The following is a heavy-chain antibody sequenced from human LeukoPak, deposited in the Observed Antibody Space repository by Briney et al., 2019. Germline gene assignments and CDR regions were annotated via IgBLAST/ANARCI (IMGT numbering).Heavy chain of an antibody. V-gene: IGHV4-4*07. D-gene: IGHD2-15*01. Sequence: SETLSLTCTVSGGSISSHYWSWIRQPAGKGLEWVGRIYTSRSTNYNPSLKSRVTMSVDTSKNQFSLKLSSVTAADTAVYYCARAFLVGYSPEEYFFDYWGQGNLVTVSS. J-gene: IGHJ4*02. CDR2: IYTSRST. CDR1: GGSISSHY. CDR3: ARAFLVGYSPEEYFFDY.